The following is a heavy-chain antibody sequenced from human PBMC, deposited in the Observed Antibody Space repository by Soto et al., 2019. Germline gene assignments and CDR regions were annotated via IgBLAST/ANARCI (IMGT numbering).Heavy chain of an antibody. CDR3: ARDRRYYDSSGQYYYYYGMDV. CDR1: GYTFTSYG. J-gene: IGHJ6*02. D-gene: IGHD3-22*01. CDR2: ISAYSGGT. V-gene: IGHV1-2*04. Sequence: ASVKVSCNASGYTFTSYGISWVRQAPGQWLEWMGWISAYSGGTNYAQKFQGWVTMTRDTSISTAYMELSRLRSDDTAVYYCARDRRYYDSSGQYYYYYGMDVWGQGTTVTVSS.